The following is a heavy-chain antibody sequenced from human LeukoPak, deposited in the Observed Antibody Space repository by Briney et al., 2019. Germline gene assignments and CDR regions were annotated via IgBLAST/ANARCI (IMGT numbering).Heavy chain of an antibody. Sequence: GGSLRLSCAASGFTFSSYSMNWVRQAPGKGLEWVSSISSSSSYIYYADSVKGRFTISRDNAKNSLYLQMNSLRAEDTAVYYSARDSLKDTDFDYWGQGTLVTVSS. J-gene: IGHJ4*02. CDR1: GFTFSSYS. CDR2: ISSSSSYI. V-gene: IGHV3-21*01. CDR3: ARDSLKDTDFDY. D-gene: IGHD4-17*01.